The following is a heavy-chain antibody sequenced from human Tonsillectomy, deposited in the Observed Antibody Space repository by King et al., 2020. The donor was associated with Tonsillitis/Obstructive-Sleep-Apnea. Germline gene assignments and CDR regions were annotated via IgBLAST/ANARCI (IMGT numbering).Heavy chain of an antibody. CDR1: GGSISGHY. J-gene: IGHJ4*02. CDR2: RNQSGRT. CDR3: ARGDYGDSNYFDY. Sequence: SCGGYGGSISGHYWSWIRQPPGKGLEWIGERNQSGRTNYNTSPKMRVTMSVDTSKNQLSLEVSSVTAADTAVSYCARGDYGDSNYFDYWGQGTLVTVSS. D-gene: IGHD4-17*01. V-gene: IGHV4-34*01.